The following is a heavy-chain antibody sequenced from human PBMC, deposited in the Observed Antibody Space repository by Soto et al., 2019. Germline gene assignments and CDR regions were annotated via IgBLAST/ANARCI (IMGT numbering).Heavy chain of an antibody. CDR1: GYSFTRYW. Sequence: PGESLKISCKGSGYSFTRYWIGWVRQMPGKGLEWMGIIYPGDSDTRYSPSFQGQVTISADKSISTAYLQWSSLKASDTAMYYCARHAGNYYGSGSYYPEVFFGYWGQGTLVNVSS. J-gene: IGHJ4*02. D-gene: IGHD3-10*01. CDR3: ARHAGNYYGSGSYYPEVFFGY. CDR2: IYPGDSDT. V-gene: IGHV5-51*01.